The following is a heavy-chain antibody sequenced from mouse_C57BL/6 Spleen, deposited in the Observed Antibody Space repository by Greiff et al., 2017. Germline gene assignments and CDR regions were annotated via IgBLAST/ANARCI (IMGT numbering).Heavy chain of an antibody. J-gene: IGHJ1*03. CDR1: GFTFSDYG. V-gene: IGHV5-17*01. Sequence: LVESGGGLVKPGGSLKLSCAASGFTFSDYGMHWVRQAPEKGLEWVAYISSGSSTIYYADTVKGRFTITRDNAKNTLFLQMTSLRSEDTAMYYCARPYGYDGGDWYFDVWGTGTTVTVSS. CDR2: ISSGSSTI. D-gene: IGHD2-2*01. CDR3: ARPYGYDGGDWYFDV.